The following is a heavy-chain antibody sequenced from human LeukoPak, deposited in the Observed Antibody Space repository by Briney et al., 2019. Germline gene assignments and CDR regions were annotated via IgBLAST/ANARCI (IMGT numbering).Heavy chain of an antibody. J-gene: IGHJ5*02. CDR3: ARGNSITMIVVAPDWFDP. CDR2: IYHSGST. V-gene: IGHV4-30-2*01. CDR1: GGSISSGGYS. Sequence: SETLSLTCAVSGGSISSGGYSWSWIRQPPGKGLEWIGYIYHSGSTYYNPSLKSRVTISVDRSKNQFSLKLNSVTAADTAVYYCARGNSITMIVVAPDWFDPWGQGTLVTVSS. D-gene: IGHD3-22*01.